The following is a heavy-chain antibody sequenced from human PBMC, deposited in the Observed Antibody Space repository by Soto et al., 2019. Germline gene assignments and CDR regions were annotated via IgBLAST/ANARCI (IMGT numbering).Heavy chain of an antibody. CDR3: ARGETRHSSLSVY. V-gene: IGHV3-74*01. Sequence: VQLVESGGGLVQPGGSLRLSCAASGFTFSSYWMHWVRQAPGKGLVWVSRINTDESSTSYADSVKGRFTISRDNAENTLDLQMNSLTAEDTAGYYCARGETRHSSLSVYWGQGTLVTVAS. CDR2: INTDESST. CDR1: GFTFSSYW. D-gene: IGHD3-22*01. J-gene: IGHJ4*02.